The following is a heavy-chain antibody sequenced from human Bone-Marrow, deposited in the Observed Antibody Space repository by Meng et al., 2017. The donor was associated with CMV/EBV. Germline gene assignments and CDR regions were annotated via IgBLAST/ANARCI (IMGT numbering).Heavy chain of an antibody. Sequence: SLKISCAASGFTFSSYSMNWVRQAPGKGLEWVSGITWNSEKKDYADSVKGRFSISRDNAKKYLYLQMNGLRPEDTALYNCAKDMAARHYEFWKGSSEDFCMDFWGQGTTVTVSS. V-gene: IGHV3-9*01. J-gene: IGHJ6*02. CDR2: ITWNSEKK. CDR3: AKDMAARHYEFWKGSSEDFCMDF. D-gene: IGHD3/OR15-3a*01. CDR1: GFTFSSYS.